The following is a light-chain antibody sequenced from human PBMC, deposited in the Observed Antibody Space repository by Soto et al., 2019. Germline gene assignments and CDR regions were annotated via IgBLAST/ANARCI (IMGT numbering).Light chain of an antibody. J-gene: IGKJ5*01. CDR1: QGISSY. Sequence: DIQLTQSPSFLSVSVGDRVTITCRASQGISSYLAWYQQKPGKAPKLLIYAASTLQSGVPSRFSGSGSGTEFTLTISSLQPEDFATYYCQQLNSYPRITFGQGTRLEIK. V-gene: IGKV1-9*01. CDR3: QQLNSYPRIT. CDR2: AAS.